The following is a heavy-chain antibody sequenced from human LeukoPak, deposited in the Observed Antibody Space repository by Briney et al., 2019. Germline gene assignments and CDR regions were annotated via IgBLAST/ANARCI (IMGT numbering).Heavy chain of an antibody. CDR2: TSYDGSNK. V-gene: IGHV3-30*18. CDR3: AKEEIWYCRGGSCRLTDY. CDR1: GFTFSSYG. Sequence: GGSLRLSCAASGFTFSSYGMHWVRQAPGKGLEWVAVTSYDGSNKYYADSVKGRFTISRDNSKNTLYLQMNSLRAEDTAVYYCAKEEIWYCRGGSCRLTDYWGQGTLVTVSS. J-gene: IGHJ4*02. D-gene: IGHD2-15*01.